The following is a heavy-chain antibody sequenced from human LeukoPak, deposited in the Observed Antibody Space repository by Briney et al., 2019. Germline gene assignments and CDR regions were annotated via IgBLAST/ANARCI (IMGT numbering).Heavy chain of an antibody. CDR1: GYTFTSYY. CDR2: IKPSDGFT. D-gene: IGHD3-3*01. Sequence: ASVKVSCKASGYTFTSYYVHWVRQAPGQGLEWMGVIKPSDGFTSYAQKFQGRLTVTRDMSTSTAYMELRSLRSDNTAVYYCARGRAYYDFWSGYGMDYWGQGTLVTVSS. V-gene: IGHV1-46*01. CDR3: ARGRAYYDFWSGYGMDY. J-gene: IGHJ4*02.